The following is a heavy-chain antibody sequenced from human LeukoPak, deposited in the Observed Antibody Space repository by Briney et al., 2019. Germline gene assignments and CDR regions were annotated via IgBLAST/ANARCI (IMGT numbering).Heavy chain of an antibody. J-gene: IGHJ4*02. D-gene: IGHD2-2*01. V-gene: IGHV1-2*06. CDR3: ARDPPRSTSSKAPFDY. Sequence: ASVKVSCKASGYTFTGYYMHWVRQAPGQGLEWMGRINPNSGGTNYAQKFQGRVTMTRDTSISTAYMELSRLRSDDTAVYYCARDPPRSTSSKAPFDYWGQGTLVTLSS. CDR2: INPNSGGT. CDR1: GYTFTGYY.